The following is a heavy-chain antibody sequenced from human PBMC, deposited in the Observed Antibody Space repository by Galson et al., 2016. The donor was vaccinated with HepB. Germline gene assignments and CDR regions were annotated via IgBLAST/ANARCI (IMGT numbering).Heavy chain of an antibody. Sequence: QSGAEVKKPGESLRISCKGSGYSFTSYWITWVRQMPGKGLGWMGTIDPSDSYTNYSPSFQGHVTISADKSISTAYLQWSSLKASDTAMYYCARRSGVAATGYYCCYMCVWGRGTTVTASS. V-gene: IGHV5-10-1*01. CDR2: IDPSDSYT. D-gene: IGHD2-15*01. J-gene: IGHJ6*03. CDR1: GYSFTSYW. CDR3: ARRSGVAATGYYCCYMCV.